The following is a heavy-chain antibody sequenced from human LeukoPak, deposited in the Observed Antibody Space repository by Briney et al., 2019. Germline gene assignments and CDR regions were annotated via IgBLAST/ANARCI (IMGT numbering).Heavy chain of an antibody. Sequence: PGGSLRLSCAASGFTFSTYGMHWVRQAPGKGLEWVAFIRYDGGNKYHADSVKGRFTISRDNSKNTLYLQMNSLRAEDTAVYYCAKGHYYNILTGYSVRRGLDYWGQGTLVTVSS. CDR1: GFTFSTYG. CDR3: AKGHYYNILTGYSVRRGLDY. D-gene: IGHD3-9*01. CDR2: IRYDGGNK. J-gene: IGHJ4*02. V-gene: IGHV3-30*02.